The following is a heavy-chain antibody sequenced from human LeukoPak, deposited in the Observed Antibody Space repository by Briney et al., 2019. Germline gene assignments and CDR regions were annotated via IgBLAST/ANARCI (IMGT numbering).Heavy chain of an antibody. V-gene: IGHV3-74*01. CDR1: GFTFTNYA. D-gene: IGHD3-22*01. CDR3: ARDVYYSLDP. Sequence: GGSLRLSCAASGFTFTNYAMSWVRLAPGKGLVSVSRIHSDGTTTSYADSVKGRFTISRDNAKNTVYLQMNNLRAEDTAVYFCARDVYYSLDPWGQGTQVTVSS. J-gene: IGHJ5*02. CDR2: IHSDGTTT.